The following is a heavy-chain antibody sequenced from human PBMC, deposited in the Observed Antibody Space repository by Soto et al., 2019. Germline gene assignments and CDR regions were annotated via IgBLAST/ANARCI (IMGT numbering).Heavy chain of an antibody. V-gene: IGHV5-51*01. CDR1: GYRFSSYW. Sequence: GESLKISCKGSGYRFSSYWIAWVRQMPGKGLEWMGIIYPGDSDTRYSPSFEGQVTISADKSNSTAYLQWSSLKASDTAMYYCARQGSNGAYYYYGMDVWGQGTTVTVSS. CDR2: IYPGDSDT. D-gene: IGHD3-16*01. CDR3: ARQGSNGAYYYYGMDV. J-gene: IGHJ6*02.